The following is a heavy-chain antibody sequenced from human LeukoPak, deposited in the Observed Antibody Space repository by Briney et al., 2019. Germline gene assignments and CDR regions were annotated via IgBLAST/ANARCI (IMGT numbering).Heavy chain of an antibody. J-gene: IGHJ6*02. CDR2: ISSSSSTI. D-gene: IGHD3-3*01. CDR1: GFTFSTYT. Sequence: GGSLRLSCAASGFTFSTYTMNWVRQAPGKGLEWVSYISSSSSTIYYADSVRGRFTISRDNAKNSLYLQMNSLRAEDTAVYYCHRFHDYSGMDVWGQGTTVTVSS. CDR3: HRFHDYSGMDV. V-gene: IGHV3-48*01.